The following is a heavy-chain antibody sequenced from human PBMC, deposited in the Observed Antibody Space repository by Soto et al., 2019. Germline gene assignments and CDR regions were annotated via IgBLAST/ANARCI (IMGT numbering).Heavy chain of an antibody. Sequence: EVQVVESGGGLVQPGGSLRLSCAASGFTFSYYWMHWVRKAAGTGPVWVSHIQNDGSITTYADSVKGRFTISRDNAKNTLYLQMYSLRAEDTAVYYCARGDRGAFDLWGQVRMFTVSS. CDR3: ARGDRGAFDL. CDR2: IQNDGSIT. V-gene: IGHV3-74*01. CDR1: GFTFSYYW. D-gene: IGHD3-10*01. J-gene: IGHJ3*01.